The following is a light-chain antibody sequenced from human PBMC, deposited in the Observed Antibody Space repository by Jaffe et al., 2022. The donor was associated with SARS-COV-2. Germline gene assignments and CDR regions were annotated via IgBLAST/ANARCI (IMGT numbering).Light chain of an antibody. J-gene: IGLJ1*01. CDR2: NNN. V-gene: IGLV1-44*01. Sequence: QSVLTQPPSASGTPGQRVTISCSGGSSDIGDNPVNWYQQLPGTAPKLLIYNNNQRPSGVPDRFSGSESGTSASLAISGLQSEDEADYYCAAWDDSLNGLYVFGTGTKVSVL. CDR1: SSDIGDNP. CDR3: AAWDDSLNGLYV.